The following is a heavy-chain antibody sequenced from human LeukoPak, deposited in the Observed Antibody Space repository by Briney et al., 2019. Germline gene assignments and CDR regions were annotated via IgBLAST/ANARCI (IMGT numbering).Heavy chain of an antibody. V-gene: IGHV3-23*01. CDR3: AKPKESYYYYYYVDV. CDR2: ISGSGGST. D-gene: IGHD3-10*01. J-gene: IGHJ6*03. Sequence: WIRPPPGKGLEWGSGISGSGGSTSYAVSVKGRFTSSSDNSKNSLYLQMNSLRAEHTSVYYCAKPKESYYYYYYVDVWGKGTTVTVSS.